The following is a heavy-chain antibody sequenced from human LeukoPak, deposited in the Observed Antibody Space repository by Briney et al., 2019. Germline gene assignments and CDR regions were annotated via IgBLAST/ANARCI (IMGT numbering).Heavy chain of an antibody. V-gene: IGHV1-69*10. CDR3: ARGGWQTTGWYVDH. CDR2: ILPVLGRP. Sequence: ASVKVSCKASGDTFGNYDFAWVRLAPGQGLEWMGGILPVLGRPDYAQRFQDRITITADESTSTVYLQLSSLRSDDTAVYYCARGGWQTTGWYVDHWGQGTLVTVAS. J-gene: IGHJ5*02. CDR1: GDTFGNYD. D-gene: IGHD6-19*01.